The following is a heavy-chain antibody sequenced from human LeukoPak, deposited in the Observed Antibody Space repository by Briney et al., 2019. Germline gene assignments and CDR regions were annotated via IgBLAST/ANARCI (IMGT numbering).Heavy chain of an antibody. CDR1: GYTFSSYA. D-gene: IGHD3-10*01. CDR2: ISGSGGST. Sequence: GRSLRLSCAASGYTFSSYAMSWVHQAPGKGLEWVSAISGSGGSTYYADSVKGRFTISRDNSKNTLYLQMNSLRAEATAVYYCAKDPVLLWFGEFFGYWGQGTLVTVSS. CDR3: AKDPVLLWFGEFFGY. J-gene: IGHJ4*02. V-gene: IGHV3-23*01.